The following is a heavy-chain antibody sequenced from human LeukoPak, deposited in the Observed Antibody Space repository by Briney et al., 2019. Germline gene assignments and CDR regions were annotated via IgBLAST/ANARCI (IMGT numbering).Heavy chain of an antibody. CDR3: ARGESQGGLVQEWGFDY. CDR2: ISAYNGNT. CDR1: GYTFTSYY. Sequence: GASVKVSCKASGYTFTSYYMHWVRQAPGQGLEWMGWISAYNGNTNYAQKLQGRVTMTTDTSTSTAYMELRSLRSDDTAVYYCARGESQGGLVQEWGFDYWGQGTLVTVSS. J-gene: IGHJ4*02. D-gene: IGHD3/OR15-3a*01. V-gene: IGHV1-18*04.